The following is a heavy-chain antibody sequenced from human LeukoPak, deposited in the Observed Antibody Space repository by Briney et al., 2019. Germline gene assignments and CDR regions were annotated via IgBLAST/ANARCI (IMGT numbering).Heavy chain of an antibody. V-gene: IGHV3-23*01. Sequence: GGPLRLSCAASGFTFSSYAMSWVRQAPGKGLEWVSAISGSGGSTYYADSVKGRFTISRDNSKNTLYLQMNSLRAEDTAVYYCAKDFWDSYGYNDYWGQGTLVTVSS. CDR1: GFTFSSYA. D-gene: IGHD5-18*01. J-gene: IGHJ4*02. CDR2: ISGSGGST. CDR3: AKDFWDSYGYNDY.